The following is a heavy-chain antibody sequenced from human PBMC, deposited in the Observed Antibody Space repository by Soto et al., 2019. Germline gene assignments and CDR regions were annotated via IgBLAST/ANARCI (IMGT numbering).Heavy chain of an antibody. J-gene: IGHJ4*02. CDR2: ISYTGST. V-gene: IGHV4-30-4*01. CDR1: GGSISSGNYY. Sequence: QVQLQESGPGLVKPSQTLTLTCNVSGGSISSGNYYWSWIRQPPGKGLEWIAYISYTGSTSYSPSLESRVTISVDASKDPFSLTLSSVTLADSGVYYWASADGSGSSHWGQGTLLTVSS. D-gene: IGHD3-10*01. CDR3: ASADGSGSSH.